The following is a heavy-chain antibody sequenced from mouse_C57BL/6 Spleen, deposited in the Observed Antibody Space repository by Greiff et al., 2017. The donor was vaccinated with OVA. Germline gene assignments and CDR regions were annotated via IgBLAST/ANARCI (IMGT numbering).Heavy chain of an antibody. CDR1: GFTFSSYA. CDR3: TRENYGSYYYAMDY. Sequence: EVQVVESGEGLVKPGGSLKLSCAASGFTFSSYAMSWVRQTPAKRLEWVAYISSGGDYIYYADTVKGRFIISRDNARNTLYLQMSSLKSEDTAMYYCTRENYGSYYYAMDYWGQGTSVTVSS. J-gene: IGHJ4*01. D-gene: IGHD1-1*01. CDR2: ISSGGDYI. V-gene: IGHV5-9-1*02.